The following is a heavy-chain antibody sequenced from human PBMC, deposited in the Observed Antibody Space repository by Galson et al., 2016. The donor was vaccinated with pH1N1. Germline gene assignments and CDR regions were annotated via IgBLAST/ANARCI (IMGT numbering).Heavy chain of an antibody. Sequence: SLRLSCAASGLTLSSYWMSWVRQAPGKGLEWVASMNQDGNKKYYVDSVKGRFIISRDYSKNSLYLQMNSLRAEDTAVYYCARGDYGDYVGEFDYWGQGTLVTVSS. D-gene: IGHD4-17*01. CDR2: MNQDGNKK. J-gene: IGHJ4*02. CDR3: ARGDYGDYVGEFDY. V-gene: IGHV3-7*01. CDR1: GLTLSSYW.